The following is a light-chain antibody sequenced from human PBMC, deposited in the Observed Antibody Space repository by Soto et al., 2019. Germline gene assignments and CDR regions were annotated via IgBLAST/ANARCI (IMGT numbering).Light chain of an antibody. CDR2: AAS. CDR1: QRIGSY. V-gene: IGKV1-39*01. J-gene: IGKJ1*01. Sequence: QITQSPSSLSAFLGGRVTITCRASQRIGSYLHWYQQRSGKAPKLLIYAASSLQSGVPSRFSGSGSGTDLTLNISRLKPEDGETDEGQQRYSTPWTFGQGTKVDIK. CDR3: QQRYSTPWT.